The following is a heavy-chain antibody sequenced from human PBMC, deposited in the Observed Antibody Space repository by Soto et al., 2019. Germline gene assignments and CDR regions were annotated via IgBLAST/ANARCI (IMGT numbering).Heavy chain of an antibody. Sequence: QVQLVQSGAEVKKPGSSVKVSCTASGDIFSGYSISWVRQAPGQGLEWMGGIIPLFGSTNYAPKFQGRVTITADQYTNTGYMELSSLKSEDTAVYYCARDLGTGYDSGDYWGQGTLVTVSS. V-gene: IGHV1-69*12. D-gene: IGHD5-12*01. CDR3: ARDLGTGYDSGDY. CDR1: GDIFSGYS. CDR2: IIPLFGST. J-gene: IGHJ4*02.